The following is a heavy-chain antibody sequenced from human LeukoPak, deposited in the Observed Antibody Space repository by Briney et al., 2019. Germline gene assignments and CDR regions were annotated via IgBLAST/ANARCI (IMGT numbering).Heavy chain of an antibody. V-gene: IGHV1-46*01. J-gene: IGHJ4*02. Sequence: ASVKVSCKASGGTFSSYAISWVRQAPGQGLEWMGIINPSGGSTSYAQKFQGRVTMTRDTSTSTVYMELSSLRSEDTAVYYCARAGPGARIDYWGQGTLVTVSS. CDR2: INPSGGST. CDR1: GGTFSSYA. D-gene: IGHD3-10*01. CDR3: ARAGPGARIDY.